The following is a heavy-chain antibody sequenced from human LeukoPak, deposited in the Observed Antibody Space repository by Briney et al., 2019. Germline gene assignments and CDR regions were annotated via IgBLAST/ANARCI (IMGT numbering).Heavy chain of an antibody. J-gene: IGHJ4*02. D-gene: IGHD6-19*01. CDR2: IYYSGST. CDR1: GGSISSYY. CDR3: ARYDSSGWNFDY. Sequence: SETLSLTCTVSGGSISSYYWSWIRQPPGKGLEWIGSIYYSGSTYYNPSLKSRVTISVDTSKNQFSLKLSSVTAADTAVYYCARYDSSGWNFDYWGQGTLVTVSS. V-gene: IGHV4-59*05.